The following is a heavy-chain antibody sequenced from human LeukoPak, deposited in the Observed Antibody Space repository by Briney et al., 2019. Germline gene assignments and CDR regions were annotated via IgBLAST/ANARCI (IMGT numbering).Heavy chain of an antibody. CDR2: IFGSGGSA. D-gene: IGHD6-19*01. V-gene: IGHV3-23*01. J-gene: IGHJ4*02. CDR3: AKTTTGYSSGRYPWWPADS. CDR1: GFTFNTYA. Sequence: PGGSLRLSCAASGFTFNTYAMYWVRQAPGKGLEWVSGIFGSGGSAHYADSVKGRFTISRDNSKNTVYLQMNSLRAEDTAVYYCAKTTTGYSSGRYPWWPADSWGQGALVTVSS.